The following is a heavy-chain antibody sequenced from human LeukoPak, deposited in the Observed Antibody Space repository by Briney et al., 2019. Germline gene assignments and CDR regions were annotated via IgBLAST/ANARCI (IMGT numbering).Heavy chain of an antibody. V-gene: IGHV3-66*03. D-gene: IGHD4-17*01. CDR1: GFSVSNYY. Sequence: PGRYLRLSCAGSGFSVSNYYMSWVRQAPGKGLELVSLIRDSGETFYADSVKRRFTISRDNSKNTMYLQMNRLRVEDTAVYFCARDRAVTQDWVEFDPWGQGTLVTVSS. CDR2: IRDSGET. CDR3: ARDRAVTQDWVEFDP. J-gene: IGHJ5*02.